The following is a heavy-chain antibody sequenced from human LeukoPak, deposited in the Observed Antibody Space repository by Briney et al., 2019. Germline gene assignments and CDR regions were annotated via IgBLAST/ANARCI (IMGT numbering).Heavy chain of an antibody. J-gene: IGHJ5*02. CDR2: ISYDGSNK. V-gene: IGHV3-30-3*01. D-gene: IGHD1-26*01. CDR3: TRGLGAIRGGWFDP. CDR1: GFTFSSYG. Sequence: GGSLRLSCAASGFTFSSYGMHWVRQAPAKGLEGVAVISYDGSNKYYADSVEGRFTIARDNSKNTLSPQMTSLRPEDTAVYYCTRGLGAIRGGWFDPWGQGTLVTVSS.